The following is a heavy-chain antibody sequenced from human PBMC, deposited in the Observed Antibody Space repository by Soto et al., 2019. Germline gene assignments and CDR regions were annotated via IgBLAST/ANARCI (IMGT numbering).Heavy chain of an antibody. J-gene: IGHJ4*02. Sequence: PGGSLILSCAASGFTFSDYYMSWIRRAPGKGLEWVSFIDSSGSIIYYADSVKGRFTISRDNAKNSLYLQMNSLRAEDTAVYYCARDLGYYASSGYFDYWGQGTLVTVSS. D-gene: IGHD3-22*01. CDR2: IDSSGSII. V-gene: IGHV3-11*01. CDR3: ARDLGYYASSGYFDY. CDR1: GFTFSDYY.